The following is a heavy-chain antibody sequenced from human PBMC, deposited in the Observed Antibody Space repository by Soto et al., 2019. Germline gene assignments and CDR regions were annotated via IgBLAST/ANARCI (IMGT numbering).Heavy chain of an antibody. V-gene: IGHV3-23*01. J-gene: IGHJ5*02. CDR2: ISGSGGST. CDR1: GFTFSSYA. Sequence: EVQLLESGGGVVQPGGSLRLSCAASGFTFSSYAMSWVRQAPGKGLEWVSAISGSGGSTYYADSVKGRFTISRDNSKNTLYLQMNSLRAEDTAVYYCALHPRGAVAGTGDWFDPWGQGTLVTVSS. CDR3: ALHPRGAVAGTGDWFDP. D-gene: IGHD6-19*01.